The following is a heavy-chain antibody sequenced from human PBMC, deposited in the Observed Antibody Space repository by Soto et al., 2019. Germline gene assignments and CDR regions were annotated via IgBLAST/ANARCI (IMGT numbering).Heavy chain of an antibody. Sequence: GESLKISCKGTVYSFTSYWISWVRQMPGKGLEWMGRIDPSDSYTNYSPSFQGNVTISADKSISTAYLQWSSLKASDTAMYYCAKHSYATYYFDYRGKGTPVTVSS. CDR3: AKHSYATYYFDY. D-gene: IGHD2-2*01. J-gene: IGHJ4*02. CDR2: IDPSDSYT. CDR1: VYSFTSYW. V-gene: IGHV5-10-1*01.